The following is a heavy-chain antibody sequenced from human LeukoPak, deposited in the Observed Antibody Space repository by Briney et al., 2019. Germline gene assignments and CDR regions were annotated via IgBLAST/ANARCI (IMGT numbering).Heavy chain of an antibody. CDR3: ASAGGSGSYYYSDYMDV. J-gene: IGHJ6*03. V-gene: IGHV3-23*01. CDR2: ISGRADNT. CDR1: GFTFSSYG. Sequence: GGTLRLSCAASGFTFSSYGMSWVRQAPGKGLEWVSSISGRADNTYYADSVKGRFTISRDNSKNMLYLQMNSLRAEDTAVYYCASAGGSGSYYYSDYMDVWGKGTTVTISS. D-gene: IGHD3-10*01.